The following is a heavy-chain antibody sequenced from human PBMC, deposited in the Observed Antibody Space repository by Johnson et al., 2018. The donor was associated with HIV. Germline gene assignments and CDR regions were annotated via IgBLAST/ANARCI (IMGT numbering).Heavy chain of an antibody. J-gene: IGHJ3*02. CDR3: ATQEDYGDYYGAFDI. CDR2: IGTAGDT. V-gene: IGHV3-13*01. Sequence: VQLVESGGGLVQPGRSLRLSCAPSGFTFDDYAMHWVRQAPGKGLEWVSAIGTAGDTYYPGSVKGRFTISRENAKNSLYLQMNSLRAGDTAVYYCATQEDYGDYYGAFDIWGQGTMVTVSS. D-gene: IGHD4-17*01. CDR1: GFTFDDYA.